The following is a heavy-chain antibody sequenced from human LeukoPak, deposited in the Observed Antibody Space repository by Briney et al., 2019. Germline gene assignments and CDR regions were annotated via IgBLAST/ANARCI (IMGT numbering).Heavy chain of an antibody. CDR1: GFTFSDYY. Sequence: GGSLRLSCAASGFTFSDYYMSWIRQAPGKGLEWVSYISSSGSTIYYADSVKGRFTISRDNAKNSLYLQINSLRAEDTAVYYCAREKDYYGSGSYLGFWGQGTLVTVSS. CDR3: AREKDYYGSGSYLGF. J-gene: IGHJ4*02. CDR2: ISSSGSTI. D-gene: IGHD3-10*01. V-gene: IGHV3-11*04.